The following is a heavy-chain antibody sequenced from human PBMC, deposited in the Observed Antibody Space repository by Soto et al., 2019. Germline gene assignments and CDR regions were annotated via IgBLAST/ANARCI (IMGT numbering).Heavy chain of an antibody. V-gene: IGHV3-21*01. J-gene: IGHJ6*03. CDR2: ISSSSSYI. D-gene: IGHD6-19*01. Sequence: ESGGGLVKPGGSLRLSCAASGFTFSSYSMNWVRQAPGKGLEWVSSISSSSSYIYYADSVKGRFTISRDNAKNSLYLQMNSLRAEDTAVYYCARIAVATSPQYYYYMDVWGKGTTVTVSS. CDR1: GFTFSSYS. CDR3: ARIAVATSPQYYYYMDV.